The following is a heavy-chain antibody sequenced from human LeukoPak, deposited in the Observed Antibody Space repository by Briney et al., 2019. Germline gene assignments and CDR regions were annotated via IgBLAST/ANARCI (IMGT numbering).Heavy chain of an antibody. Sequence: GGSLRLSCAASGFTFSSYEMNWVRQAPGKGLEWVSYISSSGSTIYYADSVKGRFTISRDNAKNSLYLQMNSLRAEDTAVYYCARAAMIVVGDEYYFDCWGQGTLVTVSS. V-gene: IGHV3-48*03. CDR3: ARAAMIVVGDEYYFDC. J-gene: IGHJ4*02. CDR2: ISSSGSTI. D-gene: IGHD3-22*01. CDR1: GFTFSSYE.